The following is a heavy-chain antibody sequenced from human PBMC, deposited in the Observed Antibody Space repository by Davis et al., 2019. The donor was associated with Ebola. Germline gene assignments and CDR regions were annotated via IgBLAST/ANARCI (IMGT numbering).Heavy chain of an antibody. V-gene: IGHV3-7*01. CDR1: GFSFGSYG. J-gene: IGHJ6*02. CDR2: IKHDGTEK. Sequence: GESLKISCAASGFSFGSYGMAWVRQAPGQGLDWVASIKHDGTEKYYVGSVKGRFTISRDNTNNSLYLQMNSLRAEDTAVYYCAREVVTNYGMDVWGRGTTVTVSS. CDR3: AREVVTNYGMDV. D-gene: IGHD4-17*01.